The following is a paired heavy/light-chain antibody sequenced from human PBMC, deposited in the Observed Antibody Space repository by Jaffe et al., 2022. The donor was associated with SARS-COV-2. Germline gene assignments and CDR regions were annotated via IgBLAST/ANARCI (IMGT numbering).Light chain of an antibody. CDR3: CSYAGSTTWI. CDR1: SSDVGSYNL. CDR2: GGS. J-gene: IGLJ2*01. Sequence: QSALTQPASVSGSPGQSITVSCTGTSSDVGSYNLVSWYQQHPGKAPKLMIYGGSKRPSGVSNRFSGSKSGNTASLTISGLQAEDEADYYCCSYAGSTTWIFGGGTKLTVV. V-gene: IGLV2-23*01.
Heavy chain of an antibody. CDR1: GFTFSDYY. CDR2: ISGSGNTL. J-gene: IGHJ4*02. D-gene: IGHD3-9*01. Sequence: QVQLVESGGGLVKPGGSLRLSCAASGFTFSDYYMSWIRQAPGKGLEWVSYISGSGNTLYYADSVKGRFTISRDNAKNSLYLQMNNLRAEDTAVYYCARALLRPPPLDYWGQGTLVTVSS. V-gene: IGHV3-11*01. CDR3: ARALLRPPPLDY.